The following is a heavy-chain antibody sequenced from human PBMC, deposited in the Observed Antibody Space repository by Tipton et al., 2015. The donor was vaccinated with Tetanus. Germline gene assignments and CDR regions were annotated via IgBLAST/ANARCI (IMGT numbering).Heavy chain of an antibody. CDR2: INSDGSST. V-gene: IGHV3-74*01. D-gene: IGHD1-14*01. J-gene: IGHJ4*02. CDR1: GIAFSSYW. Sequence: SLRLSCAASGIAFSSYWMHWVRQAPGKGLVWVSRINSDGSSTGYADSVKGRFTISRDNAKNSPYLQMNSLRAEDTAVYYCANHDLGIWGQGTLVTVSS. CDR3: ANHDLGI.